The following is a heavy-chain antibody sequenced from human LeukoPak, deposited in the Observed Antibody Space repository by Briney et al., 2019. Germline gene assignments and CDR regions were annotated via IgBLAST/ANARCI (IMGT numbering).Heavy chain of an antibody. CDR3: VRDSYYGSGSYYGYYYGMDV. J-gene: IGHJ6*02. Sequence: SETLSLTCAVYGGSFSNYYWTWIRQPPGKGLEWIGEIDHRGSTNSNPSLKSRVTISVDTSKNQFSLKLSSVTAADTAVYYCVRDSYYGSGSYYGYYYGMDVWGQGTTVTVSS. CDR2: IDHRGST. CDR1: GGSFSNYY. D-gene: IGHD3-10*01. V-gene: IGHV4-34*01.